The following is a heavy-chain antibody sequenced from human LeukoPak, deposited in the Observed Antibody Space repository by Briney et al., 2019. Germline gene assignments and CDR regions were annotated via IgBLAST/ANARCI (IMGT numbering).Heavy chain of an antibody. J-gene: IGHJ4*02. CDR1: GGSIGSYY. CDR2: IFSSGST. CDR3: ARDCRVGTGI. Sequence: PSETLSLTCTVSGGSIGSYYWSWIRQPPGKGLEWIAYIFSSGSTKSNPSLKSRVTISVDTSKNQFSLKLTSVTAADTAVYYCARDCRVGTGIWGQGILVTVSS. V-gene: IGHV4-59*01. D-gene: IGHD5-18*01.